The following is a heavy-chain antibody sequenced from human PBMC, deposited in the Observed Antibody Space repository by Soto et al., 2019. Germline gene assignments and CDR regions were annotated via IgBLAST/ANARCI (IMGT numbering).Heavy chain of an antibody. CDR1: GFTFSNYA. D-gene: IGHD6-6*01. Sequence: GGSLRLSCAASGFTFSNYAMSWVRQAPGKGLEWVSGISGSGGNTYYADSVKGRFTISRDSSKNTLYLQMNSLRAEDTAVYYCAKDIRQFVPSWGQGTLVTVSS. V-gene: IGHV3-23*01. CDR2: ISGSGGNT. CDR3: AKDIRQFVPS. J-gene: IGHJ5*02.